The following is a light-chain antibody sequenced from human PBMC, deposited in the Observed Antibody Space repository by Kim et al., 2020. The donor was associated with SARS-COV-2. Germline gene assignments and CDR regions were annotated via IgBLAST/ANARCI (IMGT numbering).Light chain of an antibody. V-gene: IGKV3-15*01. CDR1: QSISSK. Sequence: EIVMTQSPATLSVSPGERATLSCRASQSISSKLAWYQQKLGQAPRLLIYGASTRATGIPARFSGSGSGTEFTLTISSLQSEDFAVYYCQQYNNWPPDTFGQGTRLEI. CDR3: QQYNNWPPDT. J-gene: IGKJ5*01. CDR2: GAS.